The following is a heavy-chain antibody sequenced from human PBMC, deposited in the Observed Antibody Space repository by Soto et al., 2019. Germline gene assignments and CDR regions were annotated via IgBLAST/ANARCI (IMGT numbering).Heavy chain of an antibody. J-gene: IGHJ4*02. Sequence: CGSLRLSCAASGFTFTMYSMNWVRQAPGKGLEWVSSISSTTNYIYYGDSMKGRFTISRDNAKNSLYLEMNSLRAEDTAVYYCARESEDLTSNFDYWGQGTLVTVSS. CDR3: ARESEDLTSNFDY. CDR1: GFTFTMYS. V-gene: IGHV3-21*06. CDR2: ISSTTNYI.